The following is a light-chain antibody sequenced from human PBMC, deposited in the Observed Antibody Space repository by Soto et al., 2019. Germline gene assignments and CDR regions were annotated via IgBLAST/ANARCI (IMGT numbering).Light chain of an antibody. CDR2: DAS. Sequence: EVVLTQSPATPSLSPGERATLSCRASQGIRNYLAWYQQKPGQAPRLLIYDASNRATGIPARFSGSGSGTDFTLTISSLEPEDFAVYYCQQRSNWPAFGQGTKVEIK. J-gene: IGKJ1*01. CDR1: QGIRNY. CDR3: QQRSNWPA. V-gene: IGKV3-11*01.